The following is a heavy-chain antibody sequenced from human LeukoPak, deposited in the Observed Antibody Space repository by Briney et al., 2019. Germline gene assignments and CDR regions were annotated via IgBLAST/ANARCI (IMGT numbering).Heavy chain of an antibody. CDR2: INTNTGNP. CDR3: ARGGDYGDYVFDY. D-gene: IGHD4-17*01. Sequence: ASVKVSCKAPGYTFTNYYIYWVRQAPGQGLEWMGWINTNTGNPTYAQGFTGRFVFSLDTSVSTAYLQISSLKAEDTAVYYCARGGDYGDYVFDYWGQGTLVTVSS. J-gene: IGHJ4*02. V-gene: IGHV7-4-1*02. CDR1: GYTFTNYY.